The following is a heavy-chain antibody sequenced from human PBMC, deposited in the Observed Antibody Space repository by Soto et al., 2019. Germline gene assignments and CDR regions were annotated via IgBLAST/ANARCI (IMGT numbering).Heavy chain of an antibody. V-gene: IGHV4-31*03. CDR3: ARAWTAVVTPGWFDP. CDR1: GASISSGGYY. D-gene: IGHD2-21*02. Sequence: LSLTCTVSGASISSGGYYWTWIRQHPGKGLEWIGYVYHGGYTDYSPSLRSRVAISLDTSKNQFSLKLTSVTAADTAVYYCARAWTAVVTPGWFDPWGRGILVTVSS. CDR2: VYHGGYT. J-gene: IGHJ5*02.